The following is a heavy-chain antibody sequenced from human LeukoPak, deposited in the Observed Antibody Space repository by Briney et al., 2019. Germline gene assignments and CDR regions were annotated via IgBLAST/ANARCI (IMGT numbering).Heavy chain of an antibody. CDR1: GGSFSGYY. Sequence: SETLSLTCAVYGGSFSGYYWSWIRQPPGKGLEWIGYISYSGSTNYNPSLKSRVTISVDTSKNQFSLRLSSVTAADTAVYYCARYYCGGACYYFSDWGQGTLVTVSS. D-gene: IGHD2-21*02. J-gene: IGHJ4*02. V-gene: IGHV4-59*08. CDR3: ARYYCGGACYYFSD. CDR2: ISYSGST.